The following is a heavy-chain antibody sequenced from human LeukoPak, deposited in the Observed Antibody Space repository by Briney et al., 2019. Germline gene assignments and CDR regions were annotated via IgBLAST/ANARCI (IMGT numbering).Heavy chain of an antibody. D-gene: IGHD1-26*01. CDR2: IYYSGNT. J-gene: IGHJ4*02. CDR3: ASGGGGSPFDY. V-gene: IGHV4-39*07. Sequence: SETLSLTCTVSGDSISTSNSYWGWIRQPPGKGLEWIGSIYYSGNTYYNASLKSRVTISVDTSKNQFSLKLSSVTAADTAVYYCASGGGGSPFDYWGQGTLVTVSS. CDR1: GDSISTSNSY.